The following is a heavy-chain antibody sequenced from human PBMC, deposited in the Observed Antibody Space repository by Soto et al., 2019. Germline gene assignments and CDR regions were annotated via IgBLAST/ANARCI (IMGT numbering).Heavy chain of an antibody. Sequence: SETLSLTCTVSGGSISSYYWSWIRQPPGKGLEWIGYIYYSGSTNYNPSLKSRVTISVDTSKNQFSLKLSSVTAADTAVYYCARLDYYGSGNRYYYYMDVWGKGTTVTVS. J-gene: IGHJ6*03. D-gene: IGHD3-10*01. CDR2: IYYSGST. CDR1: GGSISSYY. V-gene: IGHV4-59*08. CDR3: ARLDYYGSGNRYYYYMDV.